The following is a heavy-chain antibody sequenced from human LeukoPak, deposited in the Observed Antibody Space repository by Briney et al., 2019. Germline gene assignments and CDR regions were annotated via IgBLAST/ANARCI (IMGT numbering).Heavy chain of an antibody. J-gene: IGHJ6*02. V-gene: IGHV3-23*05. CDR1: GFTFSNYA. CDR2: IKSSGSST. CDR3: ARGALHYGGDCYSVRGIDIDTYYYYYGMDV. Sequence: GGSLRLSCAASGFTFSNYAMSWVRQAPGKGLEWVSTIKSSGSSTNYADSVKGRFTISRDNSKNTLFLQMNSPRAEDTAVYYCARGALHYGGDCYSVRGIDIDTYYYYYGMDVWGQGTTVTVSS. D-gene: IGHD2-21*02.